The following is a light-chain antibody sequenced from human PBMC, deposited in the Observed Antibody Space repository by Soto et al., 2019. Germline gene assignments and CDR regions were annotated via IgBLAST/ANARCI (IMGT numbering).Light chain of an antibody. CDR1: QSLSGRY. J-gene: IGKJ1*01. V-gene: IGKV3-20*01. CDR3: QQYDSSPRT. CDR2: GAS. Sequence: DTMLTQSPGTLALSPGEGATLSCRASQSLSGRYLAWYQQKPGQAPRLLIHGASTRATGIPDRFSGSGSGTDFTLTISRLEPEDFAVYYCQQYDSSPRTFGQGTKVDIK.